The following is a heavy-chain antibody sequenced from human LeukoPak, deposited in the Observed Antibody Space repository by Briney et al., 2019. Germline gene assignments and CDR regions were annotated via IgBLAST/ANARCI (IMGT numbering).Heavy chain of an antibody. J-gene: IGHJ4*02. CDR2: ISSDGSDT. CDR3: TRAPYHGDYVSWA. Sequence: PGGSLRLSCAASGFTFSSYWMHWVRHAPGKGLVWVSRISSDGSDTTYADSVKGRFTISRDNAKKMLYLQMNGLRVDDTAVYYCTRAPYHGDYVSWAWGQGTLVTVSS. V-gene: IGHV3-74*01. D-gene: IGHD4-17*01. CDR1: GFTFSSYW.